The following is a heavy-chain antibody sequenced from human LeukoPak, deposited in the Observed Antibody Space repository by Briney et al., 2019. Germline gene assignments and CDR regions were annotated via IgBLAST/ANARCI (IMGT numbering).Heavy chain of an antibody. D-gene: IGHD5-24*01. Sequence: SETLSLTCTVSGGSISNYFWSWIRQSPGKGLEWIGYVYYTGSTNYNPSLESRVTISIDTSNNQFSLKLSSVTAADTAVYYCARGDPFDYWGQGTLVTVSS. CDR3: ARGDPFDY. J-gene: IGHJ4*02. CDR2: VYYTGST. CDR1: GGSISNYF. V-gene: IGHV4-59*12.